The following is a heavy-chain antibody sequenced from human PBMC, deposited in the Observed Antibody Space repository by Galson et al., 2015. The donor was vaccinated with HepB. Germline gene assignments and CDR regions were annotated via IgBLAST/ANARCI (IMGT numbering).Heavy chain of an antibody. CDR2: ISSNGGST. J-gene: IGHJ4*02. CDR1: GFTFSSYA. V-gene: IGHV3-64D*06. D-gene: IGHD1-1*01. Sequence: SLRLSCAASGFTFSSYAMHWVRQAPGKGLEYVSAISSNGGSTYYADSVKGRFTISRDNSKNTLYLQMSSLRAEDTAVYYCVRSQEAGTTPFGYWGQGTLVSVSS. CDR3: VRSQEAGTTPFGY.